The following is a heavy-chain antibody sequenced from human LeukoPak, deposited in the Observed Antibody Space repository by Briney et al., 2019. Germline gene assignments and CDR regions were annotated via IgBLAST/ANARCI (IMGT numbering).Heavy chain of an antibody. D-gene: IGHD6-13*01. CDR1: GYTFTGYY. J-gene: IGHJ5*02. CDR3: ARGRPTTSIAAAGVNWFDP. V-gene: IGHV1-2*02. Sequence: ASVKVSCKASGYTFTGYYMHWVRQAPGQGLEWMGWINPNSGGTNCSQKFQGRVTMTRDTSISTAYMELARLRSDDTAVYYCARGRPTTSIAAAGVNWFDPWGQGTLVTVSS. CDR2: INPNSGGT.